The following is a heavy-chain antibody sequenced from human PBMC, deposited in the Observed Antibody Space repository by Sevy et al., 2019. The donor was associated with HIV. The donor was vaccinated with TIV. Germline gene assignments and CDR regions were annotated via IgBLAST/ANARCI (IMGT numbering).Heavy chain of an antibody. CDR3: ARMGDYFDTSGYYPLKY. CDR2: INPKTGGT. J-gene: IGHJ4*02. D-gene: IGHD3-22*01. Sequence: ASVKVSCKASGYTFTGYYIHWLRQAPGQGLEWMGWINPKTGGTYFAKKFQDTVTLITGTSITTVYLELSGLRFDDTAVYYCARMGDYFDTSGYYPLKYWGQGTLVTVSS. V-gene: IGHV1-2*02. CDR1: GYTFTGYY.